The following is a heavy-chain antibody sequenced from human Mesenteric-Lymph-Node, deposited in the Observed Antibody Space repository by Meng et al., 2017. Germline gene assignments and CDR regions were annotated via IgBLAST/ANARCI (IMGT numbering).Heavy chain of an antibody. J-gene: IGHJ5*02. D-gene: IGHD3-10*01. Sequence: GESLKISCAASGFTFSNYAMNWVRQAPGKGLEWVSAISGSGFSTYYADSVKGRFSIYRDNSKNTLYLQMNSLRAEDAAVYYCAKVDPPWYYGSGSFFWFDPWGQGTLVTVSS. CDR2: ISGSGFST. CDR3: AKVDPPWYYGSGSFFWFDP. CDR1: GFTFSNYA. V-gene: IGHV3-23*01.